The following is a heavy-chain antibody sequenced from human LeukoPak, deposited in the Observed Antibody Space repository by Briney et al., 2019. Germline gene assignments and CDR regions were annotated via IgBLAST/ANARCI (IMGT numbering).Heavy chain of an antibody. D-gene: IGHD6-19*01. CDR1: GFTFDDYA. V-gene: IGHV3-9*01. Sequence: HPGGSLRLSCAASGFTFDDYAMHWVRQAPGKGLEWVSGISWNNGSIGYADSVKGRVTISRDNAKNSMYLQMNSLRAEDTALYYCAKARNLYSSGWYGGPFDYWGQGTLVTVSS. CDR3: AKARNLYSSGWYGGPFDY. J-gene: IGHJ4*02. CDR2: ISWNNGSI.